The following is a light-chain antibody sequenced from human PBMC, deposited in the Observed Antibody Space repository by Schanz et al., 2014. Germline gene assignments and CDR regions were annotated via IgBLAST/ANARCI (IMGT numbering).Light chain of an antibody. J-gene: IGKJ1*01. Sequence: EIVMTQSPTTLSVSPGERVTLSCRASQSVGSDVAWYQQKPGQAPRLLVYGPSTRANDIPTRFSGGGSGTDFTLTISRLEPEDFAVYCCQQYDSIPTFGQGTKVE. CDR3: QQYDSIPT. V-gene: IGKV3-15*01. CDR1: QSVGSD. CDR2: GPS.